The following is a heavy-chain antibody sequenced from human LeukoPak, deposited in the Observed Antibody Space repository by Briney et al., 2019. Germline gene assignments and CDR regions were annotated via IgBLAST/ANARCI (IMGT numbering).Heavy chain of an antibody. Sequence: AGGSLRLSCAASGFTFSSYEMNWVRQAPGKGLEWVSYISSSGSTIYYADSVKGRFTISRDNAKNSLYLQMNSLRAEDTAVYYCALQSVYCSSTSCNGTFDYWGQGTLVTVSS. J-gene: IGHJ4*02. CDR1: GFTFSSYE. V-gene: IGHV3-48*03. CDR2: ISSSGSTI. CDR3: ALQSVYCSSTSCNGTFDY. D-gene: IGHD2-2*01.